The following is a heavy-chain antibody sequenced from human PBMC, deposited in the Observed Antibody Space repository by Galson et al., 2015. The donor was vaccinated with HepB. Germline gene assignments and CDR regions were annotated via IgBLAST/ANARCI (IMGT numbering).Heavy chain of an antibody. CDR1: GFTFSSYG. V-gene: IGHV3-30*18. Sequence: SLRLSCAASGFTFSSYGMHWVRQAPGKGLEWVAVISYDGSNKYYADSVKGRFTISRDNSKNTLYLQMNSLRAEDTAVYYCAKDRLRRATLGLYFDYWGQGTLVTVSS. CDR3: AKDRLRRATLGLYFDY. J-gene: IGHJ4*02. CDR2: ISYDGSNK. D-gene: IGHD1-26*01.